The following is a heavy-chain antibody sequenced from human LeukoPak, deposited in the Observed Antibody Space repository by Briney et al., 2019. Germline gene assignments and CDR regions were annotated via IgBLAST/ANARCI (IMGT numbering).Heavy chain of an antibody. Sequence: SETLPLTCTVSGGSISSYYWSWIRQPPGKGLEWIGYIYYSGTTNYNPSLKSRVTISVDTSKNQFSLKVNSVTAADTAVYYCAREGIKCSIETCSSLALDYWGQGTLVTVSS. D-gene: IGHD2-2*01. V-gene: IGHV4-59*01. CDR2: IYYSGTT. CDR3: AREGIKCSIETCSSLALDY. CDR1: GGSISSYY. J-gene: IGHJ4*02.